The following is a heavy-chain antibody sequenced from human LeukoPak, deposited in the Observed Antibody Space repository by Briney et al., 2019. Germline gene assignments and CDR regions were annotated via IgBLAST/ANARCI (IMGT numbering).Heavy chain of an antibody. V-gene: IGHV3-21*04. CDR1: GFTFSSYS. D-gene: IGHD3-16*01. CDR2: ISSSSSYI. CDR3: ASKTPPTRGPDAFDI. Sequence: GGSLRLSCAASGFTFSSYSMNWVRQAPGKGLEWVSSISSSSSYIYYADSVKGRFTISRDNSKNTLYLQMNSLRAEDTAVYYCASKTPPTRGPDAFDIWGQGTMVTVSS. J-gene: IGHJ3*02.